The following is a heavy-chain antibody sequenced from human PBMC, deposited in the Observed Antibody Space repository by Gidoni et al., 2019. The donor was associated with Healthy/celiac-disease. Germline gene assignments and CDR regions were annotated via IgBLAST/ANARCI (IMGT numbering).Heavy chain of an antibody. CDR1: GFPFSSSG. Sequence: QVQLVESGGGVVQPGGSLRLSCAASGFPFSSSGMHWVRQAPGKGLEWVAFIRYDGSNKYYADSVKGRFTISRDNSKNTLYLQMNSLRAEDTAVYYCASPPVGYYGSGSYYGDYWGQGTLVTVSS. D-gene: IGHD3-10*01. J-gene: IGHJ4*02. CDR2: IRYDGSNK. CDR3: ASPPVGYYGSGSYYGDY. V-gene: IGHV3-30*02.